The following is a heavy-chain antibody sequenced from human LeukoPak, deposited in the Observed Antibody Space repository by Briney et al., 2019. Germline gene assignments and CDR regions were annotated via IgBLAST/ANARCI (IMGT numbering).Heavy chain of an antibody. CDR1: GYTFTGYY. D-gene: IGHD5-24*01. CDR3: ARAGDGYNHNFDY. J-gene: IGHJ4*02. Sequence: ASVKVSCKASGYTFTGYYMHWVRQAPGQGLEWMGWINPNSGGTNYAQKFQGRVTMTRDTSISTAYMELSRLRADDTAVYYCARAGDGYNHNFDYWGQGTLVTVSS. V-gene: IGHV1-2*02. CDR2: INPNSGGT.